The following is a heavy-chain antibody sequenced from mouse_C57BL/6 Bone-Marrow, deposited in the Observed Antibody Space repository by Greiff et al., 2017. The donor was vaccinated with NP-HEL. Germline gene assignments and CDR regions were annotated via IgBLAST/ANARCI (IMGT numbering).Heavy chain of an antibody. Sequence: EVKLMESGGGLVQPGGSLSLSCAASGFTFTDYYMSWVRQPPGKALEWLGFTRNKANGYTTEYSASVKGRFTISRDNSQSILYLQMNALRAEDSATYYCARNSPNYYGSSPAWFAYWGQGTLVTVSA. V-gene: IGHV7-3*01. CDR1: GFTFTDYY. D-gene: IGHD1-1*01. CDR3: ARNSPNYYGSSPAWFAY. J-gene: IGHJ3*01. CDR2: TRNKANGYTT.